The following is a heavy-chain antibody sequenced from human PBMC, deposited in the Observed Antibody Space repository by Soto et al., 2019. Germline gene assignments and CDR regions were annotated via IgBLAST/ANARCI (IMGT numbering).Heavy chain of an antibody. Sequence: PSETLSLTCTVSGRSISSGGYYCSWIRQHPGKGLEWIGYIYYSGSTYYNPSLKSRVTISVDTSKNQCSLKLSSVTAADTAVYYCASSGWYRGVGYWGQGTLVTVS. J-gene: IGHJ4*02. CDR1: GRSISSGGYY. CDR2: IYYSGST. CDR3: ASSGWYRGVGY. V-gene: IGHV4-31*03. D-gene: IGHD6-19*01.